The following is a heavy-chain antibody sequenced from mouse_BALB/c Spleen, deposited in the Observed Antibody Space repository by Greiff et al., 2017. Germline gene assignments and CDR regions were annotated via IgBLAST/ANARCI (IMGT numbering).Heavy chain of an antibody. D-gene: IGHD1-1*02. Sequence: VQLQQSGAELVKPGASVKLSCKASGYTFTSYWMHWVKQRPGQGLEWIGEIDPSDSYTNYNQKFKGKATLTVDKSSSTAYMQLSSLTSEDSAVYYCARDYLKRFAYWGQGTLVTVSA. CDR2: IDPSDSYT. CDR3: ARDYLKRFAY. J-gene: IGHJ3*01. V-gene: IGHV1-69*02. CDR1: GYTFTSYW.